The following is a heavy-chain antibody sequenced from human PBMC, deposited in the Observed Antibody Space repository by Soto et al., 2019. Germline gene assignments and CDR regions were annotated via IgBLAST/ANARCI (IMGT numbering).Heavy chain of an antibody. D-gene: IGHD1-26*01. J-gene: IGHJ4*02. CDR3: ASDYKWELIGGTFDY. CDR2: ISHDGTNK. CDR1: GLTFSSHA. V-gene: IGHV3-30*04. Sequence: QVQLVESGGGVVQPGRSLRVSCAASGLTFSSHAMHWVRQAPGKGLEWVAVISHDGTNKYYLDSVKGRFTISRDNSENTLYLQMNSLRVEDTAVYYWASDYKWELIGGTFDYWGQGTLVTVSA.